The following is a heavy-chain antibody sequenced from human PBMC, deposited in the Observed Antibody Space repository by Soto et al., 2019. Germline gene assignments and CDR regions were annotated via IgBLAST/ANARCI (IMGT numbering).Heavy chain of an antibody. J-gene: IGHJ4*02. V-gene: IGHV5-51*01. D-gene: IGHD1-26*01. CDR3: ASLPYHNSYSGFDS. CDR2: IYPPDSDT. Sequence: PGESLKISCKGSTYTFSNYWIGWVRQMPGKAPERMGLIYPPDSDTKYSPSFQGQVTISADKSISTAYLRWSSLKASDTATYYCASLPYHNSYSGFDSWGQGTPVTVSS. CDR1: TYTFSNYW.